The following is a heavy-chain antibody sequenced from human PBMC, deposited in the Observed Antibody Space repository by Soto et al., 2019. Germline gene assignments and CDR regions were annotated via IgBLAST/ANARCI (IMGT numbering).Heavy chain of an antibody. J-gene: IGHJ4*02. CDR1: GFTFSSYG. V-gene: IGHV3-30*18. CDR3: AKDGGTYYFGSGTGHNFRY. D-gene: IGHD3-10*01. Sequence: QVQLVESGGGVVQPGRSLRLSCAASGFTFSSYGMHWVRQAPDKGLEWVAVISYDGSNKYYADSVKGRFTISRDNSKNTLYLQMNSLRAEDTALYYCAKDGGTYYFGSGTGHNFRYWGQGTLVTVSS. CDR2: ISYDGSNK.